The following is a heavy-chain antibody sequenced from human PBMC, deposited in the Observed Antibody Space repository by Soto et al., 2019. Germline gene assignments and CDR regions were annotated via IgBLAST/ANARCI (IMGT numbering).Heavy chain of an antibody. CDR2: INPQAGGT. V-gene: IGHV1-2*02. J-gene: IGHJ6*02. Sequence: ASVKVSCKASGYTFTGYYIHWVREAPGQGLEWMGWINPQAGGTSYAQKFQGRVTLSRDTSINTAYLELSRLTFDDAAVYFCARERYQVISDGMDVWGQGTTVTVSS. D-gene: IGHD2-2*01. CDR1: GYTFTGYY. CDR3: ARERYQVISDGMDV.